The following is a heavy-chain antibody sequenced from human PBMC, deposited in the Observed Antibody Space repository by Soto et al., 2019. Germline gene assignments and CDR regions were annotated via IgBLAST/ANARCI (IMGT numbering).Heavy chain of an antibody. CDR2: ISYDGSNK. CDR3: AKELGGYREPFDY. Sequence: QVQLVESGGGVVQPGRSLRLSCAASGFIFSSYGMHWVRQAPGKGLEWVTLISYDGSNKFYADSVKGRFTVSRDNFKSTVYLQMNSLRPEDTAVYYCAKELGGYREPFDYWGQGTLVTVSS. J-gene: IGHJ4*02. CDR1: GFIFSSYG. D-gene: IGHD5-18*01. V-gene: IGHV3-30*18.